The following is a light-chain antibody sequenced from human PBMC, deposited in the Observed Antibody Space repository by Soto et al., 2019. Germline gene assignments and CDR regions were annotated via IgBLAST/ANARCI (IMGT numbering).Light chain of an antibody. CDR1: QNLSRN. J-gene: IGKJ2*01. V-gene: IGKV3-15*01. CDR2: YAS. CDR3: QQYDKCPHT. Sequence: EMVMTQSPATLSVSPGERATLSCRASQNLSRNLAWYQQQPGQAPRLLIFYASTSATGIPARFSGSVSGTDFTLTISSLQSEDFAVYYCQQYDKCPHTFGQGTKLEIK.